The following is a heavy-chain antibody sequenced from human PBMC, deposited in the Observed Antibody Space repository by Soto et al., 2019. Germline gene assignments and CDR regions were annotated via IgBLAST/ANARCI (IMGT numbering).Heavy chain of an antibody. CDR2: IYYSGST. CDR3: ARHKKVGARYYNYYGMHV. V-gene: IGHV4-39*01. Sequence: SETLSLTCTVSGGSISSSSYYWGWIRQPPGKRLEWIGSIYYSGSTYYNPSLKSRVTISVDTSKNQFSLKLSSVTAADTAVYYCARHKKVGARYYNYYGMHVWGQGTTVSVSS. J-gene: IGHJ6*02. D-gene: IGHD1-26*01. CDR1: GGSISSSSYY.